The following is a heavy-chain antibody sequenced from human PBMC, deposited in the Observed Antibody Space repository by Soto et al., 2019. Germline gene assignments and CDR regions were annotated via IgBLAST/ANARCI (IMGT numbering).Heavy chain of an antibody. D-gene: IGHD3-10*01. Sequence: SCPTLVNPTQTLTLTCTFSGFSLSTSGMCVSWIRQPPGKALEWLARIDWDDGKYYSTSLKTRLTISKDTSKNQVVLTMTNMDPVDTATYYCARTFYGSGSYYNVYFDYWGQGTLVTVSS. CDR1: GFSLSTSGMC. J-gene: IGHJ4*02. CDR2: IDWDDGK. V-gene: IGHV2-70*11. CDR3: ARTFYGSGSYYNVYFDY.